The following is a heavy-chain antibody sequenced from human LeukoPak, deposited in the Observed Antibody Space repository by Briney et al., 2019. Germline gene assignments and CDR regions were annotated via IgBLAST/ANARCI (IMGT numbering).Heavy chain of an antibody. J-gene: IGHJ4*02. CDR3: AKDAICSSTSCYVDY. Sequence: GGPLKLSCAASGFTFSSYAMSWVRQAPGKGLKGVSAISGSGGSTYYAASVKGRFTISRDNSKNTLYLQMNSLRAEDTAVYYCAKDAICSSTSCYVDYWGQGTLVTVSS. V-gene: IGHV3-23*01. CDR2: ISGSGGST. D-gene: IGHD2-2*01. CDR1: GFTFSSYA.